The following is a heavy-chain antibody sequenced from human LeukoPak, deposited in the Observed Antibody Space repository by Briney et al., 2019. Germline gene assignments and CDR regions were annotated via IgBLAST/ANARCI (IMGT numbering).Heavy chain of an antibody. V-gene: IGHV4-30-2*01. J-gene: IGHJ4*02. CDR3: ARVVVKGLGYFDY. D-gene: IGHD3-22*01. Sequence: SETLSLTCAVSGGSISSGGYSWSWIRQPPGKGLEWIGYIYHSGSTYYNPSLKSRVTISVDTSKNQFSLKLSSVTAADTAVYYCARVVVKGLGYFDYWGQGTLVTVSS. CDR1: GGSISSGGYS. CDR2: IYHSGST.